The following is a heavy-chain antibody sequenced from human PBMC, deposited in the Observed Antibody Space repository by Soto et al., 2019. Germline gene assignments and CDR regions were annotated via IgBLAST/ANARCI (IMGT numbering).Heavy chain of an antibody. CDR1: GFTFSSYE. D-gene: IGHD4-4*01. J-gene: IGHJ6*02. CDR3: ARVGGQGGHSNYYYYGMDV. V-gene: IGHV3-48*03. CDR2: ISSSGSTI. Sequence: GESLKISCAASGFTFSSYEMNWVRQAPGKGLEWVSYISSSGSTIYYADSVKGRFTISRDNAKNSLYLQMNSLRAEDTAVYYCARVGGQGGHSNYYYYGMDVWGQGTTVTVSS.